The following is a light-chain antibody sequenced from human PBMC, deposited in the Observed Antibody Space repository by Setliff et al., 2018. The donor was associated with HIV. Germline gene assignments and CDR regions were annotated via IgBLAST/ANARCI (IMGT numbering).Light chain of an antibody. Sequence: QSALTQPASVSGSPGQSITISCTGTSSDVGAYNYVSWYQQHPGTAPKLIIYDVTKRPSGVSNRFSGSKSGNPASLTISVLQAEDEADYYCCSYSGSSTVVFGRGTKVTVL. V-gene: IGLV2-23*02. CDR2: DVT. CDR1: SSDVGAYNY. CDR3: CSYSGSSTVV. J-gene: IGLJ2*01.